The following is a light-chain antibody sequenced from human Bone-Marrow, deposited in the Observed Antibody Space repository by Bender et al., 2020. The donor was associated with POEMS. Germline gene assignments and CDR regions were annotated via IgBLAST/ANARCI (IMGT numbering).Light chain of an antibody. CDR2: EVS. Sequence: QSGMTHPASVSGSPRQSVTISCTGTSSDVVNYNYVSWYQHYPGKAPKLIISEVSQRPSGVPDRFSGSKSGNTASLTISGLQAEDEADYYCSSYAGNNGPGVFGGGTKLTVL. CDR3: SSYAGNNGPGV. J-gene: IGLJ3*02. CDR1: SSDVVNYNY. V-gene: IGLV2-8*01.